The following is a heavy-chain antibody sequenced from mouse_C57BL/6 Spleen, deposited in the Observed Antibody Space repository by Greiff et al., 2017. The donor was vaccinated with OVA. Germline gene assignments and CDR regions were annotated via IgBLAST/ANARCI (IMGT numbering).Heavy chain of an antibody. J-gene: IGHJ3*01. CDR1: GYTFTSYG. Sequence: QVQLKQSGAELARPGASVKLSCKASGYTFTSYGISWVKQRTGQGLEWIGEIYPRSGNTYYNEKFKGKATLTADKSSSTAYMELRSLTSEDSAVYFCARSDYGSSYPFAYWGQGTLVTVSA. V-gene: IGHV1-81*01. CDR3: ARSDYGSSYPFAY. CDR2: IYPRSGNT. D-gene: IGHD1-1*01.